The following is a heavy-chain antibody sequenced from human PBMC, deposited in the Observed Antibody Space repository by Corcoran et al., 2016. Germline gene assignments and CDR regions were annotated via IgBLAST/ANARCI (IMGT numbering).Heavy chain of an antibody. V-gene: IGHV1-46*01. CDR1: GYTFTSYY. D-gene: IGHD2-8*01. CDR3: ARDTKGDY. Sequence: QVQLVQSGAEVKKPGASVKVSCKASGYTFTSYYMHWVRQAPGQGLEWMGIVNPSGGSTSYAQKFQVRVAMTRDTSTSTVYMELSSLRSGDTAVYYCARDTKGDYWGQGTLVTVSS. J-gene: IGHJ4*02. CDR2: VNPSGGST.